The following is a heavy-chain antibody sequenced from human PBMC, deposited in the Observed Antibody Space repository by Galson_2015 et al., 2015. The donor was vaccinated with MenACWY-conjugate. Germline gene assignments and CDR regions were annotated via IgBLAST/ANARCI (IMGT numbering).Heavy chain of an antibody. CDR3: AHRRPFQSGYYSYNWFDP. CDR2: IYWDDDK. V-gene: IGHV2-5*02. Sequence: PALVKPTQPLTLTCTFSGFSLSTSGVGVGWIRQPPGKALEWLALIYWDDDKRYSPSLKSRLTITKDTSKNQVVLTMTNMDPVDTATYYCAHRRPFQSGYYSYNWFDPWGQGTLVTVSS. CDR1: GFSLSTSGVG. D-gene: IGHD3-3*01. J-gene: IGHJ5*02.